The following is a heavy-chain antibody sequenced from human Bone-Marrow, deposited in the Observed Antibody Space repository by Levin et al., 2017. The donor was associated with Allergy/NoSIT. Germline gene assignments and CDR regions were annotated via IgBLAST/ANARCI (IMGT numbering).Heavy chain of an antibody. Sequence: SETLSLTCTVSGGSVSSGSYYWSWIRQPAGKGLEWIGHFYASGTTNYNPSLKSRVTISVDTSKNQFSLRLSSVIAADTAVYYCARDRRGYSYGTNTDYYYSYMDVWGKGTTVTVSS. CDR3: ARDRRGYSYGTNTDYYYSYMDV. D-gene: IGHD5-18*01. CDR1: GGSVSSGSYY. V-gene: IGHV4-61*09. CDR2: FYASGTT. J-gene: IGHJ6*03.